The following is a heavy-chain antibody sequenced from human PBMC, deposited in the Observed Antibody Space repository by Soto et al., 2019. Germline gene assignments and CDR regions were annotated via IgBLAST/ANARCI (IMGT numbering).Heavy chain of an antibody. CDR2: ISWNSGSI. D-gene: IGHD6-13*01. J-gene: IGHJ4*02. Sequence: GGSLILSCAASGFPFDYYSMHWVRQAPGKGLEWVSGISWNSGSIGYADSVKGRFTISRDNAKNSLYLQMNSLRAEDTALYYCAKDSAPLYSSSRGLLDYWGQGTLVTVSS. V-gene: IGHV3-9*01. CDR1: GFPFDYYS. CDR3: AKDSAPLYSSSRGLLDY.